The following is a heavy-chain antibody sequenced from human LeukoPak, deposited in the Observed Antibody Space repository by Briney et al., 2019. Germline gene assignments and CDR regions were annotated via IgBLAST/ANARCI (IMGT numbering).Heavy chain of an antibody. Sequence: SETLSLTCTVSGGSISSGDYYWSWIRQPPGKGLEWIGYIYYSGSTYYNPSLKSRVTISVDRSKDQFSLKLSSVTAADTAVYYCARSRSSWYLLWGQGTLVTVSS. CDR3: ARSRSSWYLL. D-gene: IGHD6-13*01. V-gene: IGHV4-30-4*08. CDR2: IYYSGST. CDR1: GGSISSGDYY. J-gene: IGHJ4*02.